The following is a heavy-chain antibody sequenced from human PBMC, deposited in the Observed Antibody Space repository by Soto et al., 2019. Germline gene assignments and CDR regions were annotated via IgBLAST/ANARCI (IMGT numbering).Heavy chain of an antibody. CDR1: GFTFSSYS. Sequence: PVGSLRLSCAASGFTFSSYSMNWVRQAPGKGLEWVSSISSSSSYIYYADSVKGRFTISRDNAKNSLYLQMNSLRAEDTAVYYCARSGIAAADPLFDYWGQGTLVTVSS. V-gene: IGHV3-21*01. CDR2: ISSSSSYI. D-gene: IGHD6-13*01. J-gene: IGHJ4*02. CDR3: ARSGIAAADPLFDY.